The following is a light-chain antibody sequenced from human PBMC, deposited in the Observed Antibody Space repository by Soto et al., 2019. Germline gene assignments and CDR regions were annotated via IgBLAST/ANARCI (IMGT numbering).Light chain of an antibody. CDR1: QSVFNNH. J-gene: IGKJ1*01. CDR2: GAS. CDR3: QQYDRSWT. Sequence: EIVLTQSPGTLSLSPGERATLSCRASQSVFNNHIGWYQQKPGQAPRRLIFGASFRATGIPDRFSGSGSGTDFILTISRLEPEDFAVYYCQQYDRSWTFGQGTKVDIK. V-gene: IGKV3-20*01.